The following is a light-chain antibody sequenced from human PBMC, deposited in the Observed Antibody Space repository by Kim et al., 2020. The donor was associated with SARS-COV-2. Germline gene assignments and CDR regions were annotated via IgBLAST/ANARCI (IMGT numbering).Light chain of an antibody. V-gene: IGKV1-27*01. Sequence: DIQMAQSPSSLSASAGDRVTITCRASQGISNYLAWYRQKPGKVPMLLIYGASTLQRGVPSRFSGSGSGTDFTLTISSLQPEDSATYYCQQYNSDPWTFGQGTKVDIK. CDR1: QGISNY. CDR2: GAS. CDR3: QQYNSDPWT. J-gene: IGKJ1*01.